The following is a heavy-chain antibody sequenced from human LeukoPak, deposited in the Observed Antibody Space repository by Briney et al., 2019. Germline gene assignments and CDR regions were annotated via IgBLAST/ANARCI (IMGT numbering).Heavy chain of an antibody. CDR1: GGSIDTYY. D-gene: IGHD6-19*01. CDR3: VRRVAVTARYYFDF. CDR2: VYHNGNT. Sequence: PSETLSLTCTVSGGSIDTYYWTWIRQPPGKGLEWIGFVYHNGNTNYNPSLKSRVTIPVDTSQNQFSLKVNSVTAADTAVYFCVRRVAVTARYYFDFWGQGALVTVSS. V-gene: IGHV4-59*08. J-gene: IGHJ4*02.